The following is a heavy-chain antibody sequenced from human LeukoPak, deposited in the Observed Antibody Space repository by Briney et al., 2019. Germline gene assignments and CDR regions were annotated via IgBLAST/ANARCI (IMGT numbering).Heavy chain of an antibody. J-gene: IGHJ4*02. D-gene: IGHD3-22*01. Sequence: GGPLRLSCAASGFTFSQYWMSWVRQAPGKGLEWVANIKHDGSEKQDGSEKNYVDSVKGRFTISRDNAKNSLYLQMNSLRAEDTAVYYCARGHASSGYYFFDYWGQGTLVTVSS. CDR1: GFTFSQYW. CDR3: ARGHASSGYYFFDY. CDR2: IKHDGSEKQDGSEK. V-gene: IGHV3-7*01.